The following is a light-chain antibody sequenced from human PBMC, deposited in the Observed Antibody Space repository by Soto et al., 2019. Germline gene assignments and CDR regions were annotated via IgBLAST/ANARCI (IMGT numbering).Light chain of an antibody. CDR1: QSVTSY. CDR2: DAS. Sequence: EILLTQSPATLSLSPGERATLSCRASQSVTSYLAWYQQRPGQAPRLLINDASRRATGIPDRFSGSGSGADFTLTISSLEPEDFAVYYCQQRSSWPITFGQGTLLEIK. CDR3: QQRSSWPIT. J-gene: IGKJ5*01. V-gene: IGKV3-11*01.